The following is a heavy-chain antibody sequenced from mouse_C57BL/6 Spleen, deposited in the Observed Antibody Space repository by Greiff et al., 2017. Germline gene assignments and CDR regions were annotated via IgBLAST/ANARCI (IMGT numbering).Heavy chain of an antibody. CDR1: GFTFSDYG. V-gene: IGHV5-17*01. CDR2: ISSGSSTI. J-gene: IGHJ3*01. CDR3: ARPRWDGGPFAY. D-gene: IGHD4-1*01. Sequence: DVMLVESGGGLVKPGGSLKLSCAASGFTFSDYGMHWVRQAPEKGLEWVAYISSGSSTIYYADTVKGRFTISRDNAKNTLFLQMTSLRSEDTAMYYCARPRWDGGPFAYWGQGTLVTVSA.